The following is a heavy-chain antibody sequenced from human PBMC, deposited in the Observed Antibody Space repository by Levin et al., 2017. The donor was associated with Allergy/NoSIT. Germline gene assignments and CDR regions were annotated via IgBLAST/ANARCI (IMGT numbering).Heavy chain of an antibody. D-gene: IGHD1-1*01. Sequence: GASVKVSCTHYGYNFVSYWIAWVRQMPGKGLEWMGIIYPDDSDTRYSPSFQGQVTISADKSISTAYLQWSSLKTSDTAIYYCARRSGAHRSIDYWGQGTLVTVSS. CDR3: ARRSGAHRSIDY. J-gene: IGHJ4*02. V-gene: IGHV5-51*01. CDR2: IYPDDSDT. CDR1: GYNFVSYW.